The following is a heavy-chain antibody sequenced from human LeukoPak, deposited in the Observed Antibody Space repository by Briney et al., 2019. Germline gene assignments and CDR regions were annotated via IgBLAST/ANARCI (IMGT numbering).Heavy chain of an antibody. CDR3: ARVKAGDITGGVGWYPFDY. V-gene: IGHV1-69*13. CDR2: IIPIFGTA. D-gene: IGHD6-19*01. Sequence: GASVKVSCKASGGTFSSYAISWVRQAPGQGLEWMGGIIPIFGTANYAQKFQGRVTITADESTSTAYMELSSLRSEDTAVYYCARVKAGDITGGVGWYPFDYWGQGTLVTVSS. J-gene: IGHJ4*02. CDR1: GGTFSSYA.